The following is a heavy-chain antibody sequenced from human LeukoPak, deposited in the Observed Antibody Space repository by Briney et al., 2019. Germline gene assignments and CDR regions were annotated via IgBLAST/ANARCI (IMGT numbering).Heavy chain of an antibody. J-gene: IGHJ4*02. Sequence: PSETLSLTCAVYGGSFSGYYWSWIRQPPGKGLEWIGEINHSGSINYNPSLKSRVTISVDTSKNQFSLKLSSVTAADTAVYYCARGHYSNYDSFDYWGQGTLVTVSS. CDR1: GGSFSGYY. V-gene: IGHV4-34*01. D-gene: IGHD4-11*01. CDR2: INHSGSI. CDR3: ARGHYSNYDSFDY.